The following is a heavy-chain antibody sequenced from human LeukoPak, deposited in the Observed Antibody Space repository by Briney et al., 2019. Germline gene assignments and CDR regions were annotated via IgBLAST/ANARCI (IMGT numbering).Heavy chain of an antibody. D-gene: IGHD3-22*01. V-gene: IGHV3-23*01. CDR1: GFTLSNFA. J-gene: IGHJ4*02. Sequence: GGSLRLSCAASGFTLSNFAMSWVRQAPGKGLEWVSTITSGDRTYYADSVKGRFTISRDNSKQSLYLQMNSLGAEDTAVYYCARDGHYDSSGYSCDFWGQGTLVTVSS. CDR3: ARDGHYDSSGYSCDF. CDR2: ITSGDRT.